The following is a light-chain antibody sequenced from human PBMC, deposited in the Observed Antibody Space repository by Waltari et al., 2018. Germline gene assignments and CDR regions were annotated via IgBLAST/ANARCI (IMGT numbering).Light chain of an antibody. CDR1: SSNIGSNY. Sequence: QSVLTQPPSASGTPGQRVAISCSGSSSNIGSNYVYWSQQLPGTAPKLLIYTVNRRPSGGPDRFSDTKSGTSTSLAISGLRSEDEADYYCAAWDDSVSAMVFGGGTKLTVL. V-gene: IGLV1-47*02. CDR3: AAWDDSVSAMV. J-gene: IGLJ2*01. CDR2: TVN.